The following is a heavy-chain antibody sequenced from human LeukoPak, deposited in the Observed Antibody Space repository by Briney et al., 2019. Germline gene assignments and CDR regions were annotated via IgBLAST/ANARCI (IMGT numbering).Heavy chain of an antibody. D-gene: IGHD2-2*01. CDR2: IYYSGST. J-gene: IGHJ6*03. Sequence: SETLSLTCTVSGGSISSYYWSWIRQRPGKGLEWIGYIYYSGSTNYNPSLKSRVTISVDTSKNQFSLKLSSVTAADTAVYYYARGTYYYYYYMDVWGKGTTVTISS. CDR3: ARGTYYYYYYMDV. CDR1: GGSISSYY. V-gene: IGHV4-59*01.